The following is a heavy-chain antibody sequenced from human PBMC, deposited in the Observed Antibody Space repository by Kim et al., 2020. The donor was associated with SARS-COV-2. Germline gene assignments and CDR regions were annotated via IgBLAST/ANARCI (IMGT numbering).Heavy chain of an antibody. CDR1: GYTFTSYG. CDR2: ISGNNGNT. J-gene: IGHJ4*02. V-gene: IGHV1-18*01. Sequence: ASVKVSCKASGYTFTSYGISWVRQAPGQGLEWMGWISGNNGNTKYAQKLQGRVTMTTDTSNTAYMELRSLRSDDTAVYYCARDFYGFGSSDWYDVFDYWGQGTLVTVSS. D-gene: IGHD6-19*01. CDR3: ARDFYGFGSSDWYDVFDY.